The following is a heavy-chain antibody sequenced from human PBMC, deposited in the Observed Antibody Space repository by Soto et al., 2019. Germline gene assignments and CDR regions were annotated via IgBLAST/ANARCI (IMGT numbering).Heavy chain of an antibody. CDR1: GFTFSNYD. Sequence: GESRGRYGATSGFTFSNYDMSWIRQAPGKGLEWVSYISSSGSTIYYADSVKGRFTISRDNAKNSLYLQMNSLRAEDTAVYYCARSLFLEHIDYWGQGTLVTVSS. J-gene: IGHJ4*02. CDR2: ISSSGSTI. V-gene: IGHV3-11*01. D-gene: IGHD1-1*01. CDR3: ARSLFLEHIDY.